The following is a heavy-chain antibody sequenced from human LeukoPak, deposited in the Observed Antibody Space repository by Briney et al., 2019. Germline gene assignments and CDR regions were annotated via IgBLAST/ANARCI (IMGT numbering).Heavy chain of an antibody. V-gene: IGHV4-38-2*01. J-gene: IGHJ4*02. CDR1: GYSISNCDY. CDR3: ARNSSSGFFDY. CDR2: MYNSVSI. D-gene: IGHD6-6*01. Sequence: SETLSLTCVVSGYSISNCDYWGWTRQSPGKGLEWIASMYNSVSIHYNPSLKSRVTILVDTSKNEFSLKMKSVTAADTAVYYCARNSSSGFFDYWGQGTLATVSS.